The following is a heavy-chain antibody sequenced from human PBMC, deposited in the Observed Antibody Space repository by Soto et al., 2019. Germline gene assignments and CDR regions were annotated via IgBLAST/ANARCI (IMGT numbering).Heavy chain of an antibody. Sequence: QVQLVQSGAEVKKPGASVKVSCKASGYSFSDYDINWVRQATGQGPEWMGWMNPNSGNTGYAQKFQGRVTMTRNTSINTAYMKLSSLGSEDTAVYYCARDNRYNWNDEGWFDPWCQGTLVTVSS. CDR1: GYSFSDYD. CDR3: ARDNRYNWNDEGWFDP. CDR2: MNPNSGNT. D-gene: IGHD1-20*01. J-gene: IGHJ5*02. V-gene: IGHV1-8*01.